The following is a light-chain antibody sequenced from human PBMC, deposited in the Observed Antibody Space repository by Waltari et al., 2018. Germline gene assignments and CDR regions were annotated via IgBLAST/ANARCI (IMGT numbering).Light chain of an antibody. CDR3: SSYTSSSTWV. CDR2: DVS. J-gene: IGLJ3*02. V-gene: IGLV2-14*01. CDR1: SSDVGGYKY. Sequence: QSALTQPASVSGSPGPSITIPCTGTSSDVGGYKYVSWYQQPPGKAPKLMIYDVSKRPSGVSNRFSGSKSGNTASLTISGLQAEDEADYYCSSYTSSSTWVFGGGTKLTVL.